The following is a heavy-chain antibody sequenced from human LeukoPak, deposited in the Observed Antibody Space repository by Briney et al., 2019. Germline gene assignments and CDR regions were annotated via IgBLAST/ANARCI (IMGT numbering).Heavy chain of an antibody. CDR2: ISSGSSYI. CDR1: GFTFSSYS. J-gene: IGHJ6*03. D-gene: IGHD2-15*01. V-gene: IGHV3-21*01. Sequence: GGSLRLSCAASGFTFSSYSMNWVRQAPGKGLEWVSSISSGSSYIYYADSVKGRFTISRDNAKNSLYLQINSLRAEDTAVYFCAREKGSQYYMDVWGKGTTVTISS. CDR3: AREKGSQYYMDV.